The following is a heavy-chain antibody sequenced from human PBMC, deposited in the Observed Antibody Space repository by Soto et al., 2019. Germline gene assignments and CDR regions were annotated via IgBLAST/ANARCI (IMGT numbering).Heavy chain of an antibody. CDR2: IYPGDSDT. Sequence: GDCWNVSGRGSGWGCTKYWIGCVPLIPGKGLEWMGIIYPGDSDTRYSPSFQGQVTISADKSISTAYLQWSSLKAADTAVYYCARGRRIAAAGTLRGYSPHWRQGTLVTVS. CDR3: ARGRRIAAAGTLRGYSPH. D-gene: IGHD6-13*01. J-gene: IGHJ1*01. CDR1: GWGCTKYW. V-gene: IGHV5-51*01.